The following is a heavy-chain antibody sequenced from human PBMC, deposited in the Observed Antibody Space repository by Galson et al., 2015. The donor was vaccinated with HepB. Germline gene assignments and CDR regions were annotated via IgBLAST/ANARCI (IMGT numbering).Heavy chain of an antibody. D-gene: IGHD6-6*01. Sequence: SVKVSCKASGGTFSSYTISWVRQAPGQGLEWMGRIIPILGIANYAQKFQGRVTITADKSTSTAYMELSSLRSEDTAVYYCARDLGEYSSSSGLGYYYYYGMDVWGQGTTVTVS. J-gene: IGHJ6*02. CDR3: ARDLGEYSSSSGLGYYYYYGMDV. V-gene: IGHV1-69*04. CDR2: IIPILGIA. CDR1: GGTFSSYT.